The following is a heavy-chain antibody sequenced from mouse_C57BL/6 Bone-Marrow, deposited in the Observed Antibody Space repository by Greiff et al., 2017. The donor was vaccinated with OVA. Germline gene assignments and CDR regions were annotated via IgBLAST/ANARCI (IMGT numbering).Heavy chain of an antibody. CDR1: GYTFTDYE. D-gene: IGHD2-4*01. CDR3: GDDYGYFDY. V-gene: IGHV1-15*01. Sequence: QVQLQQSGAELVRPGASVTLSCKASGYTFTDYEMHWVKQTPVHGLEWIGAIDPETGGTAYNQKFKGKAILTADKSSSTAYMELRSLTSEDSAVYYCGDDYGYFDYWGQGTTLTVSS. CDR2: IDPETGGT. J-gene: IGHJ2*01.